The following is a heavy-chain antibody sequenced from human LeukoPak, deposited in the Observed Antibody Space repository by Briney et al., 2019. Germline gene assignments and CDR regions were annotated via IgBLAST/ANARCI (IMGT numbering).Heavy chain of an antibody. CDR2: IIYDGGTT. CDR3: AKVSSFRRSWYPHSSGEPIDY. J-gene: IGHJ4*02. V-gene: IGHV3-23*01. D-gene: IGHD6-13*01. Sequence: GGSLRLSCAASGFTFSSYAMSWVRQAPGKGLEWVSLIIYDGGTTYYADSVKGRFTISRDNSKNTLYLQMNSLRAEDTAVYYCAKVSSFRRSWYPHSSGEPIDYWGQGTLVTVSS. CDR1: GFTFSSYA.